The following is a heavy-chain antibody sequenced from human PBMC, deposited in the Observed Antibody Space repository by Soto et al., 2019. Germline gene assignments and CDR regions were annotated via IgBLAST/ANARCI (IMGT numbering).Heavy chain of an antibody. CDR1: GAGDTFSNYG. V-gene: IGHV1-69*06. D-gene: IGHD1-1*01. CDR2: TIPAFGTA. J-gene: IGHJ4*02. Sequence: QVHLVQSGAEVKSPGSAVKVSCQVSGAGDTFSNYGLNWVRQAPGQGLEWMGGTIPAFGTANYAEKFQGRVTITADTSTTTAYMELSTLRSADTAVYYCWRHDKTALPPLDSWGQGTLVSVSS. CDR3: WRHDKTALPPLDS.